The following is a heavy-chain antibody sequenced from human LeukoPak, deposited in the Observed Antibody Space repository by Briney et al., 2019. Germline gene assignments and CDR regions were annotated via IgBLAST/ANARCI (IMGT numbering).Heavy chain of an antibody. Sequence: SETLSLTCTVSGYSISSGYYWGWIRQPPGKGLEWIGSIYHSGSTYYNPSLESRVTISVDTSKNQFSLKLTSVTAADTAVYYCARAIEVGAMTPFDYWGQGTLVTVSS. CDR3: ARAIEVGAMTPFDY. CDR1: GYSISSGYY. CDR2: IYHSGST. D-gene: IGHD1-26*01. J-gene: IGHJ4*02. V-gene: IGHV4-38-2*02.